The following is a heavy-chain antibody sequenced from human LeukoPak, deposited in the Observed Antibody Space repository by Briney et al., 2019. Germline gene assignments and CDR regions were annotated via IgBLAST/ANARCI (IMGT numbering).Heavy chain of an antibody. CDR3: ASTPPERCSGHDCYPYFDY. CDR2: INSEGKST. J-gene: IGHJ4*02. Sequence: GGSLRLSCVSSAFTFSSQWMHWVRQVLGRRPMWVSGINSEGKSTAYADSVKGRFTISRDNARNTMYLQMNSLRAEDTAVYYCASTPPERCSGHDCYPYFDYWGQGTLVTVSS. V-gene: IGHV3-74*03. D-gene: IGHD2-21*01. CDR1: AFTFSSQW.